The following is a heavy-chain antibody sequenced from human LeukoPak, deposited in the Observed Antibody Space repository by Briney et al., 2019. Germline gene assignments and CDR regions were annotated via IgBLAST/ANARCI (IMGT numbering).Heavy chain of an antibody. V-gene: IGHV1-2*02. D-gene: IGHD3-16*01. Sequence: GASVKVSCKASGYTFTDYYMHWVRQAPGQGLEWMGWINPSSGGTNYAQKFQGRVTVTRDTSISTAYMELSRLRSDDTAVYYCAREAYETNAFDIWGQGTMVTVSS. CDR2: INPSSGGT. J-gene: IGHJ3*02. CDR1: GYTFTDYY. CDR3: AREAYETNAFDI.